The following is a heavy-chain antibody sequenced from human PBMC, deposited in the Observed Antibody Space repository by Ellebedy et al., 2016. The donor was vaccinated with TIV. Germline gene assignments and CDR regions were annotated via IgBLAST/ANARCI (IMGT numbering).Heavy chain of an antibody. V-gene: IGHV3-30*04. CDR3: ARDQIQRKLDV. D-gene: IGHD6-25*01. CDR2: ISYDGSNK. J-gene: IGHJ6*02. Sequence: GESLKISXAASGFTFSSYAMHWVRQAPGKGLEWVAVISYDGSNKYYADSVKGRFTISRDNSKNTLYLQMNSLRAEDTAVYYCARDQIQRKLDVWGQGTTVTVSS. CDR1: GFTFSSYA.